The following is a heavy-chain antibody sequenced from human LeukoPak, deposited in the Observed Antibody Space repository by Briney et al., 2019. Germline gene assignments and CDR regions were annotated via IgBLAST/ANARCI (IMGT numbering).Heavy chain of an antibody. Sequence: PSETLSLTCTVSGGSISSGDYYWSWIRQPPGKGLEWIGYIYYSGSTYYNPSLKSRVTISVDTSKNQFSLKLSSVTAADTAVYYCARVTRYCSSTSCSYYYYGMDVWGQGTTVTVSS. CDR3: ARVTRYCSSTSCSYYYYGMDV. D-gene: IGHD2-2*01. CDR2: IYYSGST. J-gene: IGHJ6*02. CDR1: GGSISSGDYY. V-gene: IGHV4-30-4*01.